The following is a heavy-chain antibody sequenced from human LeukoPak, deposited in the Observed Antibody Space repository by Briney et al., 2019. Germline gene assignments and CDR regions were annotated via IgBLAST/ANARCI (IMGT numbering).Heavy chain of an antibody. CDR1: GFTFSSYA. D-gene: IGHD2-2*01. V-gene: IGHV3-30*04. CDR3: ARVPGHIVVVPAATHY. CDR2: ISHDGSNK. Sequence: PGGSLRLSCAASGFTFSSYAMHWVRQAPGKGLEWVAVISHDGSNKYYADSVKGRFTISRDNSKNTLYLQMNSLRAEDTAVYYCARVPGHIVVVPAATHYWGQEPWSPSPQ. J-gene: IGHJ4*01.